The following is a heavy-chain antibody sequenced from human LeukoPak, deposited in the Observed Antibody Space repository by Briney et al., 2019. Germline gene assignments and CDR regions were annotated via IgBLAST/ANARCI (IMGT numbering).Heavy chain of an antibody. Sequence: GGSLRLSCAASGFTVSSNYMSWVRQAPGKGLEWVSDIYSGGSTYYADSVKGRFTISRDNAKNSLYLEMSSLRAEDTAVYYCARLLGTVTTFDYWGQGTLVTVSS. CDR3: ARLLGTVTTFDY. CDR1: GFTVSSNY. CDR2: IYSGGST. V-gene: IGHV3-53*01. J-gene: IGHJ4*02. D-gene: IGHD1-26*01.